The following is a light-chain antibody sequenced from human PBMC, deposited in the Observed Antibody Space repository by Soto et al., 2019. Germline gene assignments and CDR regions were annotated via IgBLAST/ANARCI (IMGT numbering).Light chain of an antibody. CDR2: GSS. CDR3: QQYVRSPYT. CDR1: QYFSSNY. J-gene: IGKJ2*01. Sequence: EIVLTQSPGTLSLSPGERATISCRASQYFSSNYLSWYQQKPGEAPRLLIYGSSSRATGIPDRFSGSGSGTDVTLTISSLEPEDFAVYYSQQYVRSPYTFGQGTKLEI. V-gene: IGKV3-20*01.